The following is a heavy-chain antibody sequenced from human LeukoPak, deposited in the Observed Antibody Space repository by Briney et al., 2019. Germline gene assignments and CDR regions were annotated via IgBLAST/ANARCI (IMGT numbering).Heavy chain of an antibody. CDR3: ARLHGGYQGYSYGYAVY. CDR1: GGSISSYY. D-gene: IGHD5-18*01. V-gene: IGHV4-59*12. J-gene: IGHJ4*02. Sequence: SETLSLTCTVSGGSISSYYWSWIRQPPGKGLEWIGYIYYSGSTNYNPSLKSRVTISVDTSKNQFSLKLSSVTAADTAVYYCARLHGGYQGYSYGYAVYWGQGTLVTVSS. CDR2: IYYSGST.